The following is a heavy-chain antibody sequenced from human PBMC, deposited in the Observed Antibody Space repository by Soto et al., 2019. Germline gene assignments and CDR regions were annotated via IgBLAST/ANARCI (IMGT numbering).Heavy chain of an antibody. CDR2: ISHDGSNK. V-gene: IGHV3-30-3*01. D-gene: IGHD2-2*01. J-gene: IGHJ4*02. CDR3: GRCSSTSCHLGADY. CDR1: GFTFSSYA. Sequence: QVQLVESGGGVVQPGRSLRLSCAASGFTFSSYAMHWVHQAPGKGLEWVALISHDGSNKYYADSVKGRFTISRDNSKNTLYLQMNSLRTEDTSVYYCGRCSSTSCHLGADYWGQGTQVTVCS.